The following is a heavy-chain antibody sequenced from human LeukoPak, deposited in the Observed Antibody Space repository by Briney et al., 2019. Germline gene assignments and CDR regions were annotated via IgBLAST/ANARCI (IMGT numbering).Heavy chain of an antibody. CDR2: IYYSGST. CDR3: ARTTEGGYSYGYFYYYYMDV. D-gene: IGHD5-18*01. CDR1: GGSISSYY. J-gene: IGHJ6*03. V-gene: IGHV4-59*01. Sequence: SETLSLTCAVSGGSISSYYWSWIRQPPGKGLEWIGYIYYSGSTNYKSSLKSRVTISVDTSKNQFSLKLSSVTAADTAVYYCARTTEGGYSYGYFYYYYMDVWGKGTTVTISS.